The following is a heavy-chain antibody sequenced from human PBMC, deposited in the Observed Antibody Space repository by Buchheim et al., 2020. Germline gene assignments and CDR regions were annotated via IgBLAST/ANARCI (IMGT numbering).Heavy chain of an antibody. CDR2: ISYDGSNK. Sequence: QVQLVESGGGVVQPGRSLRLSCAASGFTFSSYGMHWVRQAPGKGLEWVAVISYDGSNKYYADSVKGRFTISRDNSKNTLYLQMNSLRAEDTAVYYCAKDLRWELVDYYYYGMDVWGRGTT. V-gene: IGHV3-30*18. CDR3: AKDLRWELVDYYYYGMDV. D-gene: IGHD1-26*01. CDR1: GFTFSSYG. J-gene: IGHJ6*02.